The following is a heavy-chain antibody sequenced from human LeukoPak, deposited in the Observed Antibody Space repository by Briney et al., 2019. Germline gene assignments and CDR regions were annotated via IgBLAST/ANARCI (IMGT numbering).Heavy chain of an antibody. D-gene: IGHD6-13*01. CDR3: ARGRRSSSWYIDY. J-gene: IGHJ4*02. Sequence: SETLSLTCAFYGGSFSGYYWSWIRQPPGKGLEWIGEINHSGSTNYNPSLKSRVTISVDTSKNQFSLKLSSVTAADTAVYYCARGRRSSSWYIDYWGQGTLVTVSS. CDR2: INHSGST. CDR1: GGSFSGYY. V-gene: IGHV4-34*01.